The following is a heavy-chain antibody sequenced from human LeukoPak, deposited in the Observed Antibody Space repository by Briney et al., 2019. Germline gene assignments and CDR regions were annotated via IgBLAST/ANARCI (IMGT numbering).Heavy chain of an antibody. CDR3: ARIGSSWGNYFDY. CDR1: GGSISSYY. J-gene: IGHJ4*02. CDR2: IYYSGST. V-gene: IGHV4-59*01. Sequence: SETLSLTCTVSGGSISSYYWSWIRQPPGKGLEWIGYIYYSGSTNYNPSLKSRVTISVDTSKNQFSLKLSSVTAADTAVYYCARIGSSWGNYFDYWGQGTLVTVSS. D-gene: IGHD6-13*01.